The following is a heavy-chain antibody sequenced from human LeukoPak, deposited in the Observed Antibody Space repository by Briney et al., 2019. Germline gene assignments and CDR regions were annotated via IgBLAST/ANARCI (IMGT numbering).Heavy chain of an antibody. CDR2: ISYDGSNK. J-gene: IGHJ4*02. CDR1: GFTFSSYA. CDR3: ASPRLHCSSTSCYDG. V-gene: IGHV3-30-3*01. D-gene: IGHD2-2*01. Sequence: GGSLRLSCAASGFTFSSYAMHWVRQAPGKGLEWVAVISYDGSNKYYADSVKGRFTISRDNSKNTLYLQMNSLRAEDTAVYYCASPRLHCSSTSCYDGWGQGTLVTVSS.